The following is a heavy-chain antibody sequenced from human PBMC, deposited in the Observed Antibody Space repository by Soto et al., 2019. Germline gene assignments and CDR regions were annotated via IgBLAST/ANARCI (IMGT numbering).Heavy chain of an antibody. Sequence: ASVKVSCKASGYTFTSYGISWVRQAPGQGLEWMGWSSAYNGNTNYAQKLQGRVTMTTDTSTSTAYMELRSLRSDDTAVYYCARAGNCTNGVCYDYYYYGMDVWGQGTTVTVSS. CDR2: SSAYNGNT. J-gene: IGHJ6*02. CDR1: GYTFTSYG. D-gene: IGHD2-8*01. V-gene: IGHV1-18*01. CDR3: ARAGNCTNGVCYDYYYYGMDV.